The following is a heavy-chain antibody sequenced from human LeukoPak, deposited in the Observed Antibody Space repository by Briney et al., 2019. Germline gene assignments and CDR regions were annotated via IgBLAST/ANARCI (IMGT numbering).Heavy chain of an antibody. Sequence: PSETLSLTCAVSGGSICSSNWWSWVRQPPGKGLEWIGEIYHRGSTNYNPSLKSRVTISVDKSKHQFSLELSSVTAADTAVYYCASAPPPRWFDPWGQGTLVTVSS. CDR2: IYHRGST. CDR3: ASAPPPRWFDP. V-gene: IGHV4-4*02. J-gene: IGHJ5*02. CDR1: GGSICSSNW.